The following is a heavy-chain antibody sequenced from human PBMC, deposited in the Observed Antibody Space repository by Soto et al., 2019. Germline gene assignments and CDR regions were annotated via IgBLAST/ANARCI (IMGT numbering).Heavy chain of an antibody. J-gene: IGHJ5*02. Sequence: QLQLQESGPGLVKPSETLSLTCTVSGGSISSSSYYWGWIRQPPGKGLEWIGSIYYSGSTYYNPSLKSRVTISVDTSKNQFSLKLSSVTAADTAVYYCARTITMVRGVTENWFDPWGQGTPVTVSS. D-gene: IGHD3-10*01. CDR1: GGSISSSSYY. CDR3: ARTITMVRGVTENWFDP. CDR2: IYYSGST. V-gene: IGHV4-39*01.